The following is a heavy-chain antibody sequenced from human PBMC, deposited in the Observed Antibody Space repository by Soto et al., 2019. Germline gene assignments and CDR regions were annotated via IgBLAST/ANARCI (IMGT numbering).Heavy chain of an antibody. Sequence: PSETLSLTCTVSGGSISSYYWSWIRQPPGKGLEWIGYIYYSGSTNYNPSLKSRVTISVDTSKNQFSLKLSSVTAADTAVYYCARGQYYYDSSGPGWFDPWGQGTLVTSPQ. D-gene: IGHD3-22*01. CDR3: ARGQYYYDSSGPGWFDP. J-gene: IGHJ5*02. CDR1: GGSISSYY. CDR2: IYYSGST. V-gene: IGHV4-59*01.